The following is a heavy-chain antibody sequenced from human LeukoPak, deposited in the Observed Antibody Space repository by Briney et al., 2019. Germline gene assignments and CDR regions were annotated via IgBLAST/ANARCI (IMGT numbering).Heavy chain of an antibody. CDR3: APIFGDYSDFDS. CDR1: GGSSGSYY. J-gene: IGHJ4*01. D-gene: IGHD4-17*01. V-gene: IGHV4-34*01. Sequence: SETLSLTCAVYGGSSGSYYWSWIRQPPGKGLEWIGEINHGGNTNYNPSLKSRVTISLDTSNNQFSLRLSSVTAADTALYYCAPIFGDYSDFDSWGQGTLVTVSS. CDR2: INHGGNT.